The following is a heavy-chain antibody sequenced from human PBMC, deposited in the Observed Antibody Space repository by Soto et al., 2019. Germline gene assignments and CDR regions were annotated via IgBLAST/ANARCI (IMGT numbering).Heavy chain of an antibody. Sequence: QVQLVQSGAEVKKPGSSVKVSCKASGGTFSSYTISWVRQAPGQGLEWMGRIIPILGIANYAQKFQGRVTITADKSTSTAYMELSSLRSEDTAVYYCSRYLDVNLGDCRSTGCHSPGWGQGTLVTVSS. CDR2: IIPILGIA. D-gene: IGHD2-2*01. CDR1: GGTFSSYT. CDR3: SRYLDVNLGDCRSTGCHSPG. V-gene: IGHV1-69*02. J-gene: IGHJ4*02.